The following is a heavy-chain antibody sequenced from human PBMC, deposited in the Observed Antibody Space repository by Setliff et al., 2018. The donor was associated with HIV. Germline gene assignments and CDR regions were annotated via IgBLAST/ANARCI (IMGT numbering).Heavy chain of an antibody. J-gene: IGHJ5*02. CDR2: INPSDGST. D-gene: IGHD6-19*01. CDR1: GYTFTSYY. V-gene: IGHV1-46*01. CDR3: ARNQRYSSGWKRGPVRFDP. Sequence: ASVKVSCKASGYTFTSYYMHWMRQAPGQGLEWMGIINPSDGSTSYAQKFQGRVTMTRDTSTSTVYMELSSLRSEDTAVYSCARNQRYSSGWKRGPVRFDPWGQGTLVTVSS.